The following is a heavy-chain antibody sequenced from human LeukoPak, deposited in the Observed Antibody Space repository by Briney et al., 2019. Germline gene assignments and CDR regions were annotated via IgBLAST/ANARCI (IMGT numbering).Heavy chain of an antibody. CDR3: ARVDWNYEYNWFDP. D-gene: IGHD1-7*01. J-gene: IGHJ5*02. V-gene: IGHV1-69*05. CDR2: IIPIFGTA. CDR1: GGTFSIYA. Sequence: SVKVSCKASGGTFSIYAISWVRQAPGQGLEWMGGIIPIFGTANYAQKLQGRVTMTTDTSTSTAYMELRSLRSDDTAVYYCARVDWNYEYNWFDPWGQGTLVTVSS.